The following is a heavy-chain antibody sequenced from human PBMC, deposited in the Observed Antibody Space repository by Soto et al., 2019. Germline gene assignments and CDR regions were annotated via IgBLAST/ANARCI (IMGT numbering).Heavy chain of an antibody. CDR2: IYHSGST. CDR3: AREVGASCTDFVCSDSCGFDV. CDR1: GGSITNIATS. D-gene: IGHD2-8*01. J-gene: IGHJ6*02. V-gene: IGHV4-30-2*01. Sequence: QLQLQESGSRLLRPSQTLSLTCAVSGGSITNIATSWTWLRQPPGKGLEWIGYIYHSGSTYYNPSLKSRVAISVDKSKTQFSLNLSSVTAADTAVYYCAREVGASCTDFVCSDSCGFDVWGHGTTVTVSS.